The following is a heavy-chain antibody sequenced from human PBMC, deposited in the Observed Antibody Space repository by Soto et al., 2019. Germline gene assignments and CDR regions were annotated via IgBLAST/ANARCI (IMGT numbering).Heavy chain of an antibody. CDR3: ARLVGDITNRDDYYYYMDF. J-gene: IGHJ6*03. V-gene: IGHV5-51*01. CDR1: GYSFTSYW. D-gene: IGHD3-3*01. Sequence: PGESLKISCKGSGYSFTSYWIGWVRQMPGKGLEWMGIIYPGDSDTRYSPSFQGQVTISADKSISTAYLQWSSLKASDTAMYYCARLVGDITNRDDYYYYMDFWGKGTTVTVSS. CDR2: IYPGDSDT.